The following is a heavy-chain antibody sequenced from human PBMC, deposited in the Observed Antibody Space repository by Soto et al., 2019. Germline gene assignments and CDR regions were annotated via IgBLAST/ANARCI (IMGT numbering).Heavy chain of an antibody. Sequence: GGSLRLSCAASGFTVSSNYMSWVRQAPGKGLEWVSVIYSCGSTYYADSVKGRFTISRDNSKNTLYLQMNSLRAEDTAVYYCARDPTYYDSSEGYYWGQGTLVTVSS. D-gene: IGHD3-22*01. V-gene: IGHV3-66*01. J-gene: IGHJ4*02. CDR2: IYSCGST. CDR3: ARDPTYYDSSEGYY. CDR1: GFTVSSNY.